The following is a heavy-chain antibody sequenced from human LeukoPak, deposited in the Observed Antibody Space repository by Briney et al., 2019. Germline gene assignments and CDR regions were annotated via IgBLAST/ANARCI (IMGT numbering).Heavy chain of an antibody. CDR3: VRGRSGRFV. V-gene: IGHV3-74*01. Sequence: GGSLKLSCAASGFTFSDYWLHWVRQAPGKGLVWVSYIKSDGSATTCAESVKGRFTFSRDNAKNTVYLQMNSLTVEDTAVYYCVRGRSGRFVWGQGTTVIVSS. CDR2: IKSDGSAT. J-gene: IGHJ6*02. D-gene: IGHD6-19*01. CDR1: GFTFSDYW.